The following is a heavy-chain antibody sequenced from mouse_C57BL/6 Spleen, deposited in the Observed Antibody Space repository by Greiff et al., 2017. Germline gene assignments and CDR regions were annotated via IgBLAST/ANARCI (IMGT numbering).Heavy chain of an antibody. J-gene: IGHJ4*01. CDR3: ARSGYQGAMDY. D-gene: IGHD1-2*01. CDR2: IHPNSGST. Sequence: VQLQQPGAELVKPGASVKLSCKASGYTFTSYWMHWVKQRPGQGLEWIGMIHPNSGSTNYNEKFKSKATLTVDQSSSTAYMQLSSLTSEDSAVYYCARSGYQGAMDYWGQGTSVTVSS. V-gene: IGHV1-64*01. CDR1: GYTFTSYW.